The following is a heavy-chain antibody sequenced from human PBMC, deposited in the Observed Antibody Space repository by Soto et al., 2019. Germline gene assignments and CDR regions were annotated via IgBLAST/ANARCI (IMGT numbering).Heavy chain of an antibody. J-gene: IGHJ4*02. CDR1: GGSISKSNYF. CDR2: ILYSGTT. Sequence: QLQLQESGPGLVKSSETLSLTCTVSGGSISKSNYFWGWIRQAPGKGLEWIASILYSGTTSYNSSLKSRVAISVDTSKNQFSLKLNSVTAVDTAVYYCARLGWGNGDSDYWGQGTLVTVSS. V-gene: IGHV4-39*01. D-gene: IGHD2-21*01. CDR3: ARLGWGNGDSDY.